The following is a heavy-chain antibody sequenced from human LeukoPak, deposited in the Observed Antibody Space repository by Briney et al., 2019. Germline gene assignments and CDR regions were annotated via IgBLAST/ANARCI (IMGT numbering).Heavy chain of an antibody. CDR3: ARDIRITMVRGGPFYYYGMDV. D-gene: IGHD3-10*01. J-gene: IGHJ6*02. Sequence: SETLSLTCTVSGGSISSGGFYWSWIRQHPGKGLEWIGYIYYSGGTYYNPSLKSRVTISVDTSENQFSLKLSSVTAADTAVYYCARDIRITMVRGGPFYYYGMDVWGQGTTVTVSS. V-gene: IGHV4-31*03. CDR2: IYYSGGT. CDR1: GGSISSGGFY.